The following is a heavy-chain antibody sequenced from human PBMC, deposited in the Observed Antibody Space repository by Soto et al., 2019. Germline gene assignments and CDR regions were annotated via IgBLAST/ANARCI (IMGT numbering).Heavy chain of an antibody. J-gene: IGHJ4*02. V-gene: IGHV4-34*09. CDR3: ARDRRIYGDYDYFDY. CDR2: INHSGST. D-gene: IGHD4-17*01. Sequence: SETLSLTCAVYGGSFSGYYWSWIRQPPGKGLEWIGEINHSGSTNYNPSLKSRVTISVDTSKNQFSLRLSSVTAADTAVYYCARDRRIYGDYDYFDYWGQGTLVTVSS. CDR1: GGSFSGYY.